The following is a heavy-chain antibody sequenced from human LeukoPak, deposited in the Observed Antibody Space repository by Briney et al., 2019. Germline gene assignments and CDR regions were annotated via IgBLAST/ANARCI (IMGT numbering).Heavy chain of an antibody. V-gene: IGHV1-18*01. CDR2: ISAYNGNT. CDR3: ARDTGTTPPYFDY. Sequence: GASVKVSCKASGYTFTSYGISWVRQAPGQGLEWMGWISAYNGNTNYAQKLQGRVTMTTDTSTSTACMELRSLRSDDTAVYYCARDTGTTPPYFDYWGQGTLVTVSS. J-gene: IGHJ4*02. CDR1: GYTFTSYG. D-gene: IGHD1-1*01.